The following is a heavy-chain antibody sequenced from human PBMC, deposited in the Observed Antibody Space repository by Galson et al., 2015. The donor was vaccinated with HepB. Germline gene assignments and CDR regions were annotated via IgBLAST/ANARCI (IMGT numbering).Heavy chain of an antibody. CDR3: ARERVEVVAATGRPGNWFDP. Sequence: SVKVSCKASGGTFSSYAISWVRQAPGQGLEWMGGIIPIFGTANYAQKFQGRVTITADESTSTAYMELSSLRSEDTAVYYCARERVEVVAATGRPGNWFDPWGQGTLVTVSS. J-gene: IGHJ5*02. D-gene: IGHD2-15*01. V-gene: IGHV1-69*13. CDR2: IIPIFGTA. CDR1: GGTFSSYA.